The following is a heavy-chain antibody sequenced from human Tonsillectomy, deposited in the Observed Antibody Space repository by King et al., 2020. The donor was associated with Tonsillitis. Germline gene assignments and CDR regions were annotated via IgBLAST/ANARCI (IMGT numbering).Heavy chain of an antibody. Sequence: VQLQELGPGLVKPSETLSLTCAVSGYSISSGYYWGWIRQPPGKGLEWIGSIYHSGSTYYNPSLKSRVTISVDTSKNHFSLKLSSVTAADTAVYYCARILTYYYDSSGYDWGQGTLVTVSS. CDR1: GYSISSGYY. J-gene: IGHJ4*02. D-gene: IGHD3-22*01. CDR2: IYHSGST. CDR3: ARILTYYYDSSGYD. V-gene: IGHV4-38-2*01.